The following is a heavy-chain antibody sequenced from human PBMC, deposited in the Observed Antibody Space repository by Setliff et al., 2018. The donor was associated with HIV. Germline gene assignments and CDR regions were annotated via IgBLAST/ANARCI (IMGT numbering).Heavy chain of an antibody. V-gene: IGHV1-18*01. CDR3: ARQMNNFWSGTNLDY. J-gene: IGHJ4*02. D-gene: IGHD3-3*01. CDR2: ISAYNGNT. CDR1: GYTFTSYG. Sequence: ASVKVSCKASGYTFTSYGISWVRQAPGQGLEWMGWISAYNGNTNYAQKLQGRVTMTTDTSTSTAYMELRSLRSDDTAVYYCARQMNNFWSGTNLDYWGQGTLVTVSS.